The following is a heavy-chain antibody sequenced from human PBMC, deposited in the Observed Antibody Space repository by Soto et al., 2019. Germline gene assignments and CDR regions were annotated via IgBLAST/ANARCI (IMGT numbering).Heavy chain of an antibody. J-gene: IGHJ2*01. Sequence: QVQLQESGPGLVKPSETLSLTCTVSGGSISSYYWSWIRQPAGKGLEWIGRIYTSGSTNYNPSLKSRVTRSVDTSKNQFSLKLSSVTAADTAVYYCARDYLYSSGWYGNWYFDLWGRGTLVTVSS. CDR2: IYTSGST. CDR3: ARDYLYSSGWYGNWYFDL. D-gene: IGHD6-19*01. CDR1: GGSISSYY. V-gene: IGHV4-4*07.